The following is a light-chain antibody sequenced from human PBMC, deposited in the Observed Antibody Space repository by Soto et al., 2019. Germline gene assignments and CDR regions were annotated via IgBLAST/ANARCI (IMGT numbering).Light chain of an antibody. J-gene: IGKJ1*01. CDR1: QSVSRSY. V-gene: IGKV3-20*01. Sequence: EIVMTQSPATLSVSPGERATLSCMAIQSVSRSYLAWYQQKPGQAPRLLIYGASSWATGIPDRLSGSGSGTDFTLTISKLEPEDSAVYYCQQYGSSGTFGQGTKVDIK. CDR3: QQYGSSGT. CDR2: GAS.